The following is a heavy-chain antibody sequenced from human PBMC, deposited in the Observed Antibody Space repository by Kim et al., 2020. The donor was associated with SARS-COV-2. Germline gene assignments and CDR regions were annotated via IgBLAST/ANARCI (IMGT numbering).Heavy chain of an antibody. CDR3: ATPRIQYSNYGCLDY. CDR2: ISYDGSNK. D-gene: IGHD4-4*01. V-gene: IGHV3-30*03. CDR1: GFTFSSYG. Sequence: GGSLRLSCAASGFTFSSYGMHWVRQAPGKGLEWVAVISYDGSNKYYADSVKGRFTISRDNSKSTLYLQMNSLRAEDTAVYYCATPRIQYSNYGCLDYWGQGTLVTVSS. J-gene: IGHJ4*02.